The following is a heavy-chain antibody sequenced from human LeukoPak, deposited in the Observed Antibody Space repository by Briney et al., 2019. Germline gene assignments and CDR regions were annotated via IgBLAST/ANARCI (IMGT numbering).Heavy chain of an antibody. J-gene: IGHJ6*03. Sequence: SETLSLTCGVSGGSFSRYLWNWVRQSPGKGLEWIGEINHSGTTNYNPSLKSRVTISLDRSRNQFSLNLTSVTAADTAVFYCARGVKQLARFYFYMDVWGKGTTVTVSS. CDR3: ARGVKQLARFYFYMDV. CDR1: GGSFSRYL. CDR2: INHSGTT. V-gene: IGHV4-34*01. D-gene: IGHD3-22*01.